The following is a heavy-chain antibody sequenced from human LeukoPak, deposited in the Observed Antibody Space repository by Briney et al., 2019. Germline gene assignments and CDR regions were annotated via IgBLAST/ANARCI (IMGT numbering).Heavy chain of an antibody. CDR1: GYTLTELS. V-gene: IGHV1-24*01. Sequence: ASVKVSCKVSGYTLTELSMHWVRQAPGKGLEWMGGFDPEDGETIYAQKFQGRVTMTEDTSTDTAYMELSSLRSEDTAVYYCATDFWSGYRSYYYYMDVWGKGTTVTVSS. D-gene: IGHD3-3*01. CDR3: ATDFWSGYRSYYYYMDV. J-gene: IGHJ6*03. CDR2: FDPEDGET.